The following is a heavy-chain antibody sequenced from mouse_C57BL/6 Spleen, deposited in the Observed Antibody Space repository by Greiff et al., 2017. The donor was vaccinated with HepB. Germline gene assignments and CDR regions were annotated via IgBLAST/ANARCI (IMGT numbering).Heavy chain of an antibody. CDR3: ARSDLYYYGSPNWYFDV. Sequence: EVQLQQSGPVLVKPGASVKMSCKASGYTFTDYYMNWVKQSHGKSLEWIGVINPYNGGTSYNQKFKGKATLTVDKSSSTAYRELNSLTSEDSAVYYCARSDLYYYGSPNWYFDVWGTGTTVTVSS. CDR1: GYTFTDYY. CDR2: INPYNGGT. J-gene: IGHJ1*03. D-gene: IGHD1-1*01. V-gene: IGHV1-19*01.